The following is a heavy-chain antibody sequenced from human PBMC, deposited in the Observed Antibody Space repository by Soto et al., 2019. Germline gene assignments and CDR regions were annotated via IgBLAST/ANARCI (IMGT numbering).Heavy chain of an antibody. CDR1: GFTFSSYA. J-gene: IGHJ4*02. Sequence: RRLSCAASGFTFSSYAMSWVRQAPGKGLEWVSAISGSGGSTYYADSVKGRFTISRDNSKNTLYLQMNSLRAEDTAVYYCAKWLPYDSSGSALDYWGQGTLVTVSS. D-gene: IGHD3-22*01. CDR2: ISGSGGST. CDR3: AKWLPYDSSGSALDY. V-gene: IGHV3-23*01.